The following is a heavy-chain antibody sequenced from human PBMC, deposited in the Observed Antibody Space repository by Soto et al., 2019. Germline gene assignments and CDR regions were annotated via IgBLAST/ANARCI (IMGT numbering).Heavy chain of an antibody. D-gene: IGHD2-21*02. CDR2: LNKDGSEK. Sequence: EEQLVESGGGLVQPGGSLRLSCAASGFTFSNYWMSWVRQAPGKGLEWVANLNKDGSEKYYVDSVKGRFTISRDNAKNSLWIQMTTLRAEDTEVYYCASYCRITALSFWGQGTLVTVSS. CDR1: GFTFSNYW. J-gene: IGHJ4*02. CDR3: ASYCRITALSF. V-gene: IGHV3-7*01.